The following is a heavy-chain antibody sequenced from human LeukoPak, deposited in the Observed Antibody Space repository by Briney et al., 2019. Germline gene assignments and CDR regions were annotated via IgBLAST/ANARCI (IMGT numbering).Heavy chain of an antibody. Sequence: GESLRLSCAASGFTFSSYSMNWVRQAPGKGLEWVSSISSSSSYIYYADSVKGRFTISRDNAKNSLYLQMNSLRAEDTAVYYCARETTGGGAFDIWGQGTMVTVSS. CDR3: ARETTGGGAFDI. CDR2: ISSSSSYI. V-gene: IGHV3-21*01. J-gene: IGHJ3*02. D-gene: IGHD7-27*01. CDR1: GFTFSSYS.